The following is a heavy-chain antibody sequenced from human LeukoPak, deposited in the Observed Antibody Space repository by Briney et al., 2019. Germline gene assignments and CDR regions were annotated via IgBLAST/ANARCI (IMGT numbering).Heavy chain of an antibody. CDR3: LTVYSFGDL. CDR1: GYTFTNYH. D-gene: IGHD3-16*01. J-gene: IGHJ4*02. Sequence: PSASVRVSCKASGYTFTNYHMHWVRQAPGQGLEWMGWINPNSGGPNYAQKFQGRFSMPRDSSTSPAYLELSRLRSDDTAGHYCLTVYSFGDLWGGGNVVSVSS. CDR2: INPNSGGP. V-gene: IGHV1-2*02.